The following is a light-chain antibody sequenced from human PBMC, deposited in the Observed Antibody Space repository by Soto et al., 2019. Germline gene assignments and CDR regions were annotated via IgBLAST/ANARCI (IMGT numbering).Light chain of an antibody. V-gene: IGKV2-30*02. Sequence: DIVMTQSPLSLPVTLGQPASISCRSSQSLVHSDGNTYLNWFQQRPGQSPRRLIYRVSHRDSGVPVRFSGSGSATDFTLNISRVEAEEVGVYYGMQGTYRRTFGQGTKVESK. CDR1: QSLVHSDGNTY. J-gene: IGKJ1*01. CDR3: MQGTYRRT. CDR2: RVS.